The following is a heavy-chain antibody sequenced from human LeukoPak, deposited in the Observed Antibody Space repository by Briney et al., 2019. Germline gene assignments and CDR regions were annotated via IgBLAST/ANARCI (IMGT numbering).Heavy chain of an antibody. J-gene: IGHJ4*02. Sequence: GGSLRLSCAASGFTFSSYGMNWVRQAPGKGLEWVSSISSSSSYIYYADSVKGRFTISRDNAKNSLYLQMNSLRAEDTAVYYCAKGPVRYFDYWGQGTLVTVSS. CDR2: ISSSSSYI. CDR1: GFTFSSYG. D-gene: IGHD3-3*01. V-gene: IGHV3-21*01. CDR3: AKGPVRYFDY.